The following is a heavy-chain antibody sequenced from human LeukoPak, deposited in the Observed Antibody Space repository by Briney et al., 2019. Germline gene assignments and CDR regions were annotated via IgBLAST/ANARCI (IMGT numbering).Heavy chain of an antibody. CDR2: TYYRSKWYN. Sequence: SQTLSLTCAISGDSVSSNSAAWNWIRQSPSGGLEWLGRTYYRSKWYNDYAVSVKSRITINPDTSKNQFSLQLNSVTPEDTAVYYCARDTRPYYGSGSYPYYFDYWGQGTLVTVSS. CDR1: GDSVSSNSAA. D-gene: IGHD3-10*01. V-gene: IGHV6-1*01. J-gene: IGHJ4*02. CDR3: ARDTRPYYGSGSYPYYFDY.